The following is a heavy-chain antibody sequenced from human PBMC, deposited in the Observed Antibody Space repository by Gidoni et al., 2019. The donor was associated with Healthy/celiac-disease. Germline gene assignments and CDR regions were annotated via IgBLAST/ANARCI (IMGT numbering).Heavy chain of an antibody. J-gene: IGHJ4*02. Sequence: EVQLLESGGGLVQPGGSLRLSCAASGFTFSSSAMSWVRQAPGKGLEWVSAMSGSGGSTYYADSVKGRFTISRDNSKNTLYLQMNSLRAEDTAVYYCAKSPALITMVRGVIRRSYYFDYWGQGTLVTVSS. V-gene: IGHV3-23*01. CDR3: AKSPALITMVRGVIRRSYYFDY. CDR2: MSGSGGST. D-gene: IGHD3-10*01. CDR1: GFTFSSSA.